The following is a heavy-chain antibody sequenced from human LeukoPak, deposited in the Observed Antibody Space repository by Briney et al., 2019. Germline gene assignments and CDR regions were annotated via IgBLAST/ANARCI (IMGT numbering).Heavy chain of an antibody. CDR2: ISGSGGST. J-gene: IGHJ3*02. D-gene: IGHD5-24*01. CDR1: GFTFSSYG. Sequence: PGGTLRLSCAASGFTFSSYGMSWVRQAPGKGLEWVSAISGSGGSTYYADSVKGRFTISRDNSKNTLYLQMNSLRAEDTAVYYCAKGTSTDGYNCAFDIWGQGTMVTVSS. V-gene: IGHV3-23*01. CDR3: AKGTSTDGYNCAFDI.